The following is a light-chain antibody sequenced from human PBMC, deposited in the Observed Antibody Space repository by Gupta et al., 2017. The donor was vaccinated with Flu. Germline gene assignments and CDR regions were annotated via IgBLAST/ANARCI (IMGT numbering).Light chain of an antibody. J-gene: IGKJ1*01. CDR3: KQSTFCPWT. V-gene: IGKV1-39*01. CDR2: DAF. CDR1: QCSGNY. Sequence: DIQVTQSPSSLSASVGDRVTNTCRASQCSGNYLNWYQQMPERAPKRLIYDAFTLHSGVPSRFSGSGSGTDFTLKISSVEPEDVGTYWCKQSTFCPWTFGQGTKVEIK.